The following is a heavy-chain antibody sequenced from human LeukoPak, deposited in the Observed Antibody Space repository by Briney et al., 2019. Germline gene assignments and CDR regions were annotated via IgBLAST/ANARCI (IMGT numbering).Heavy chain of an antibody. V-gene: IGHV3-66*02. J-gene: IGHJ4*02. CDR2: IYSGGST. CDR1: GFTVSSNY. Sequence: GGSLRLSCAASGFTVSSNYMSWVRQAPGKGLEWVSVIYSGGSTYYADSVKGRFTISRDNSKNTLYLQMNSLRAEDTAVYYCARDGARRGYSYASWGQGTLVTVSS. D-gene: IGHD5-18*01. CDR3: ARDGARRGYSYAS.